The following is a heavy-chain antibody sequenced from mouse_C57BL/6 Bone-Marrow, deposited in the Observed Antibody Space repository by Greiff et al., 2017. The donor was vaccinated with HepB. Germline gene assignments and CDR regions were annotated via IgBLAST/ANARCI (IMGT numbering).Heavy chain of an antibody. V-gene: IGHV3-6*01. Sequence: EVKLMESGPGLVKPSQSLSLTCSVTGYSITSGYYWNWIRQFPGNKLEWMGYISYDGSNNYNPSLKNRISITRDTSKNQFFLKLNSVTTEDTATYYCAREAIYYYGSSYGANAMDYWGQGTSVTVSS. D-gene: IGHD1-1*01. CDR1: GYSITSGYY. CDR2: ISYDGSN. CDR3: AREAIYYYGSSYGANAMDY. J-gene: IGHJ4*01.